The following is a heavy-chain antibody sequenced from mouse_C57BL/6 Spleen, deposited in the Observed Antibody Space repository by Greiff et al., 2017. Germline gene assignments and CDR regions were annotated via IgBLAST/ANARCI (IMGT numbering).Heavy chain of an antibody. CDR3: TTQLRLRNAMDY. J-gene: IGHJ4*01. CDR2: IDPENGDT. D-gene: IGHD3-2*02. V-gene: IGHV14-4*01. CDR1: GFNIKDDY. Sequence: VPLQQSGAELVRPGASVKLSCTASGFNIKDDYMHWVKQRPEQGLEWIGWIDPENGDTEYASKFQGKATITADTSSNTAYLQLSSLTSEDTAVYYCTTQLRLRNAMDYWGQGTSVTVSS.